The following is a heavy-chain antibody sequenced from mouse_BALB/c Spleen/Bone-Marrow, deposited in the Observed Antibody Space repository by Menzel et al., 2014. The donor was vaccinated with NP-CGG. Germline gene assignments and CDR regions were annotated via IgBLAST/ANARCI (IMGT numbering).Heavy chain of an antibody. CDR2: ISSGGTT. V-gene: IGHV5-6-5*01. J-gene: IGHJ4*01. CDR3: AGITTVDY. CDR1: GFTFSGYA. D-gene: IGHD1-1*01. Sequence: EVHLVESGGGLVKPGGSLKLSCAASGFTFSGYAMSWVRPTPGKRLEWVASISSGGTTYYPDSVKGRFTISRDNARNILYLQMSSLRSEDTAMYYCAGITTVDYWGQGTSVTVSS.